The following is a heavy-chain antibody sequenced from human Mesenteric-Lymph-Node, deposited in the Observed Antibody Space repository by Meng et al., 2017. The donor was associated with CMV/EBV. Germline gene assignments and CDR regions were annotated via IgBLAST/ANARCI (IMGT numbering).Heavy chain of an antibody. CDR3: GRDTRSWGDSFYGMDV. CDR2: IKQDGSDN. D-gene: IGHD2-21*01. V-gene: IGHV3-7*01. CDR1: GFNFNFYY. J-gene: IGHJ6*02. Sequence: GESLKISCAASGFNFNFYYMNWVRQAPGKGLEWVAYIKQDGSDNYYVDSVRGRFTISRDNAKNLLYLQMNSLRVEDTAVYYCGRDTRSWGDSFYGMDVWGQGTTVTVSS.